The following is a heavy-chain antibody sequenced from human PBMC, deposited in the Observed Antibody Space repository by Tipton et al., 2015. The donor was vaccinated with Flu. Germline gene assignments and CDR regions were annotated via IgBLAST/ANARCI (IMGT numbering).Heavy chain of an antibody. CDR3: ARRVYSNYVSDPKSWFDP. CDR1: GDSISSRYY. J-gene: IGHJ5*02. D-gene: IGHD4-11*01. V-gene: IGHV4-38-2*02. CDR2: IFRTGST. Sequence: TLSLTCSISGDSISSRYYWGWIRQPPGKGLEWIGNIFRTGSTYHNPSLKSRVTMSVDSSKNQFSLKVFSVTAADTAVYYCARRVYSNYVSDPKSWFDPGARESWSPSPQ.